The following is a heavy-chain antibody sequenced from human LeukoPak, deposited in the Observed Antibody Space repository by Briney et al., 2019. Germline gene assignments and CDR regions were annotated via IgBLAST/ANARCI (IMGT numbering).Heavy chain of an antibody. CDR1: GFSFSSYS. D-gene: IGHD2/OR15-2a*01. CDR2: ISSDSRTI. CDR3: ARDWFHAIDY. J-gene: IGHJ4*02. V-gene: IGHV3-48*04. Sequence: GGSLRLSCAASGFSFSSYSMNWVRQAPGKGLEWVSYISSDSRTIYYADSVKGRFTISRDNAKNTLYLQMNSLRVEDTAVYYCARDWFHAIDYWGQGILVTVSS.